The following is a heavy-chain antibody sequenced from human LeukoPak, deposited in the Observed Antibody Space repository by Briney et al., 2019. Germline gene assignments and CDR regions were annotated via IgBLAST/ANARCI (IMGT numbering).Heavy chain of an antibody. CDR3: ARANYDILTGTTNWFDP. J-gene: IGHJ5*02. CDR2: MNPNSGNT. CDR1: GYTFTSYD. D-gene: IGHD3-9*01. Sequence: ASVKVSCKASGYTFTSYDINWVRQATGQGLKWMGWMNPNSGNTGYAQKFQGRVTMTRNTSISTAYMELSSLRSEDTAVYYCARANYDILTGTTNWFDPWGQGTLVTVSS. V-gene: IGHV1-8*01.